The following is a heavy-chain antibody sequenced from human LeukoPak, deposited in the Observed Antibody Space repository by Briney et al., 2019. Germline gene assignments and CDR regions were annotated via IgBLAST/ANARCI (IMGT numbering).Heavy chain of an antibody. J-gene: IGHJ3*02. V-gene: IGHV3-48*04. CDR3: ARWSYYDSSGHYAFDI. Sequence: GGSLRLSCAASGLTFSSHSMNWVRQAPGKGLEWVSHIRSTSRTTYYADSVKGRFTISRDNAKNTLYLQMNSLRAEDTAVYYCARWSYYDSSGHYAFDIWGQGTMVTVSS. CDR2: IRSTSRTT. CDR1: GLTFSSHS. D-gene: IGHD3-22*01.